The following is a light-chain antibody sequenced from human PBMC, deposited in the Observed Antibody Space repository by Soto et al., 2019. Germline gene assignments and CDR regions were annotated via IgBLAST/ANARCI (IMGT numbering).Light chain of an antibody. Sequence: QSVLTQPASLSGSPGQSITISCTGTSSDVGAYAYVSWYQQHPGKAPKLMLHNVSNRPSGVSNRFSGSKSGNTASLTISGLQAEDEADYYCSSYTTSSTVVFGGVTKLTVL. CDR3: SSYTTSSTVV. CDR2: NVS. V-gene: IGLV2-14*01. J-gene: IGLJ2*01. CDR1: SSDVGAYAY.